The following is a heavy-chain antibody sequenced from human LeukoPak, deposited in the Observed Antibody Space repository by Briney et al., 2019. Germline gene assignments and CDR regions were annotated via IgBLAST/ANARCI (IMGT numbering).Heavy chain of an antibody. CDR3: ARDLGGLLRGYGMDV. CDR1: GFTFSDYH. CDR2: ISSSGSTI. Sequence: GGSLRLSCAASGFTFSDYHMSWIRQAPGKGLEWVSYISSSGSTIYYADSVKGRFTISRDNAKNSLYLQLNSLRAEDTAIYFCARDLGGLLRGYGMDVWGQGTTVTVSS. D-gene: IGHD3-16*01. J-gene: IGHJ6*02. V-gene: IGHV3-11*04.